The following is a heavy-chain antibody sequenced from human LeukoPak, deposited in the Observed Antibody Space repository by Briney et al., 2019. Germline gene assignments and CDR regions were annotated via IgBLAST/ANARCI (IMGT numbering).Heavy chain of an antibody. CDR2: INHSGST. CDR1: GGSFSGYY. J-gene: IGHJ4*02. CDR3: ARDMGHYYDSSGYYGSYFDY. Sequence: PSETLSLTCAVYGGSFSGYYWSWIRQPPGKGLEWIGEINHSGSTNYNPSLKSRVTISVDTSKNQFSLKLSSVTAADTAVYYCARDMGHYYDSSGYYGSYFDYWGQGTLVTVSS. D-gene: IGHD3-22*01. V-gene: IGHV4-34*01.